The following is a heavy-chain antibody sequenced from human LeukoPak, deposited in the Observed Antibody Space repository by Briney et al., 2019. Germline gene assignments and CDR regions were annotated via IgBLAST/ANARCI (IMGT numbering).Heavy chain of an antibody. Sequence: GGSLRLSCAASGFTFSSYGMHWVRQAPGKGLEWVAVISYDGSNKYYADSVKGRFTISRDNTRLNLQMNSLRADDAGLYYRARGPRGGDYSDYPYYFDYWGRGTLVTVSS. CDR3: ARGPRGGDYSDYPYYFDY. CDR1: GFTFSSYG. V-gene: IGHV3-30*03. CDR2: ISYDGSNK. D-gene: IGHD4-11*01. J-gene: IGHJ4*02.